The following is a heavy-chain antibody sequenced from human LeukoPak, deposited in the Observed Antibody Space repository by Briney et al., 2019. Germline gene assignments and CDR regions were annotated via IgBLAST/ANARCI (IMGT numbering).Heavy chain of an antibody. J-gene: IGHJ6*03. V-gene: IGHV4-39*02. CDR2: IYYSGST. CDR1: GGSISSSSYY. Sequence: SETLSLTCTVSGGSISSSSYYWGWIRQPPGKGLEWIGSIYYSGSTYYNPSLKSRVTISVDTSKNQFSLKLSSVTAADTAVYYCARERGSITGTLPAYYYYYMDVWGKGTTVTVSS. D-gene: IGHD1-20*01. CDR3: ARERGSITGTLPAYYYYYMDV.